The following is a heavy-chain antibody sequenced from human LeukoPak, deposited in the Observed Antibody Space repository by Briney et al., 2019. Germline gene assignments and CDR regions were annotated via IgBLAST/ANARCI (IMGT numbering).Heavy chain of an antibody. CDR1: GLTFSSYS. V-gene: IGHV3-21*01. CDR2: ISSSSSYI. D-gene: IGHD3-22*01. CDR3: ARDRHDSSGYYPTPYYFDY. J-gene: IGHJ4*02. Sequence: GGSLRLSCAASGLTFSSYSMNWVRQAPGKGVEWVSSISSSSSYIYYADSVKGRFTISRDNAKNSLYLQMNSLRAEDTAVYYCARDRHDSSGYYPTPYYFDYWGQGTLVTVSS.